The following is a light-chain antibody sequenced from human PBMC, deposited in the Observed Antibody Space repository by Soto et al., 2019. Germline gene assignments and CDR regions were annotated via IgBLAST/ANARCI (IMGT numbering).Light chain of an antibody. CDR1: SSDIGAYHY. V-gene: IGLV2-14*01. J-gene: IGLJ2*01. CDR3: NSYTNSDTVV. Sequence: QSALTQAASVSGSPGQSITISCTGTSSDIGAYHYVSWYQQRPGKVPKVMIYAVNNWPSGISNRFSGSKSGNTASLTISGLQAEDEAVYYCNSYTNSDTVVFGGGTKLTVL. CDR2: AVN.